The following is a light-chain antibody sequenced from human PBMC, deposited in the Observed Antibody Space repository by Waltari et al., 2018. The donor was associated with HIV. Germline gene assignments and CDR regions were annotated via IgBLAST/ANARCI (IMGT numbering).Light chain of an antibody. CDR3: QVWESGSEHPV. CDR1: NIGSPS. CDR2: EDS. V-gene: IGLV3-21*02. J-gene: IGLJ2*01. Sequence: SYVLTQPPSVSVAPGQTAKITCGGNNIGSPSVHWYQQRPGRAHFLGGSEDSDRPSGIPERFSGSNSGNTAIRSSSRVEAGDESDFFCQVWESGSEHPVCGGGTKLTVL.